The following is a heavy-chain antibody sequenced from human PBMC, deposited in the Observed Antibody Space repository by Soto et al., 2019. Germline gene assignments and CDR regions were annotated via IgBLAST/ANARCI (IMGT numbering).Heavy chain of an antibody. D-gene: IGHD2-8*02. CDR3: ARDKITGLFDY. CDR2: IYHTGIT. J-gene: IGHJ4*02. V-gene: IGHV4-30-4*01. CDR1: GGSISSGDYY. Sequence: SETLSLTCIVSGGSISSGDYYWSWIRQPPGKGLEWIGYIYHTGITFYNPSLKSRVTISVDTSKNQFSLKLTSVTAADTAVYYCARDKITGLFDYWGQGTLVTVSS.